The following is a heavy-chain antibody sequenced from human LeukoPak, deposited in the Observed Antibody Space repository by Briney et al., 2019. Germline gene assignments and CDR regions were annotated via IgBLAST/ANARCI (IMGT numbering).Heavy chain of an antibody. J-gene: IGHJ5*02. D-gene: IGHD6-19*01. V-gene: IGHV4-61*02. CDR3: AKVVSGWFDP. CDR1: GGSISSGSYY. Sequence: PSQTLSLTCTVSGGSISSGSYYWSWIRQPAGKGLEWIGRIYTSGSTNYNPSLKSRVTISVDTSKNQFSLKLSSVTAADTAVYYCAKVVSGWFDPWGQGTLVTVSS. CDR2: IYTSGST.